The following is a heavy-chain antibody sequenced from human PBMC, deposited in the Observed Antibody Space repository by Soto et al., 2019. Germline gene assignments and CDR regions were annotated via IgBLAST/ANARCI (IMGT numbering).Heavy chain of an antibody. D-gene: IGHD2-2*01. CDR3: ARGRVVVPAAVMFNCLDP. J-gene: IGHJ5*02. CDR2: IFHGGST. Sequence: SETLSLTCNVSGASLSGYYWSWIRQPPGKGLEWSGYIFHGGSTYYNPSLRSRVTISVDRSRTQFSLKMSSVTAADTAVYYCARGRVVVPAAVMFNCLDPWGQGTLVTVSS. V-gene: IGHV4-59*12. CDR1: GASLSGYY.